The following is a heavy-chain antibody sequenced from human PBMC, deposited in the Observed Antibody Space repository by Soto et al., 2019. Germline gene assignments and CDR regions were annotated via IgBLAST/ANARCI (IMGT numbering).Heavy chain of an antibody. CDR1: GFTFSSYG. CDR3: AKELYSGPLDY. Sequence: QVQLVESGGGVVQPGRSLRLSCAASGFTFSSYGMHWVRQAPGKGLEWVAVISYDGSNKYYADSVKGRFSITRDNSKNTWYLKMSSLRAEDTAVCCCAKELYSGPLDYLGPGTLVTVSS. D-gene: IGHD2-8*01. CDR2: ISYDGSNK. V-gene: IGHV3-30*18. J-gene: IGHJ4*02.